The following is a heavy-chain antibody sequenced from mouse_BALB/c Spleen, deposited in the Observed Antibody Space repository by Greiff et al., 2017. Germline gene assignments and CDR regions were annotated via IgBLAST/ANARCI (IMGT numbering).Heavy chain of an antibody. J-gene: IGHJ3*01. Sequence: VKVVESGPGLVAPSQSLSITCTVSGFSLTGYGVNWVRQPPGKGLEWLGMIWGDGSTDYNSALKSRLSISKDNSKSQVFLKMNSLQTDDTARYYCARGGSRYYYGSTWFAYWGQGTLVTVSA. D-gene: IGHD1-1*01. CDR2: IWGDGST. CDR3: ARGGSRYYYGSTWFAY. CDR1: GFSLTGYG. V-gene: IGHV2-6-7*01.